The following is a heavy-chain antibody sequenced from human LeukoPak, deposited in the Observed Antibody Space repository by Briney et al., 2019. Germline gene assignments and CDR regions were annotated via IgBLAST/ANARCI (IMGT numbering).Heavy chain of an antibody. V-gene: IGHV3-21*01. CDR1: GFTFSNAW. Sequence: GGSLRLSCAASGFTFSNAWMSWVRQAPGKGLEWVSSISSSSSYIYYADSVKGRFTISRDNAKNSLYLQMNSLRAEDTAVYYCAGRPHYYMDVWGKGTTVTVSS. CDR2: ISSSSSYI. J-gene: IGHJ6*03. CDR3: AGRPHYYMDV.